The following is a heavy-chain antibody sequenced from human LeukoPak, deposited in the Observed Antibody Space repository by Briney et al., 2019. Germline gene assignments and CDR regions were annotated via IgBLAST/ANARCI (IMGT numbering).Heavy chain of an antibody. V-gene: IGHV1-2*02. Sequence: GASVKVSCKASGYTFTGYYIHWVRQAPGQGLEWMGWVNPVSGGTKYEQNFQGRVTMTRDTSISTAYMELTSDDTAVYYCARGDMAAVTGLDLWGQGTLVTVSS. CDR2: VNPVSGGT. CDR3: ARGDMAAVTGLDL. CDR1: GYTFTGYY. J-gene: IGHJ5*02. D-gene: IGHD4-11*01.